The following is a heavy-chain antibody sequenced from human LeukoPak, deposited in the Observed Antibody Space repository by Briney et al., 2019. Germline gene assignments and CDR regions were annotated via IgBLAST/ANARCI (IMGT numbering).Heavy chain of an antibody. J-gene: IGHJ4*02. Sequence: PGGSLRLSCAASGFTFSSYAMLWVRQAPGKGLEWVAVISYDGSNKYYADSVKGRFTISRDNSKNTLYLQMNSLRAEDTAVYYCARGGVVVTAIPDYWGQGTLVTVSS. D-gene: IGHD2-21*02. CDR2: ISYDGSNK. CDR1: GFTFSSYA. CDR3: ARGGVVVTAIPDY. V-gene: IGHV3-30*04.